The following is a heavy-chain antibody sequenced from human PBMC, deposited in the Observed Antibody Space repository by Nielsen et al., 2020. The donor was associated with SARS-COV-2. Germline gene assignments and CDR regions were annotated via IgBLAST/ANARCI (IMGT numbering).Heavy chain of an antibody. V-gene: IGHV3-48*03. CDR3: ARGLNYDSSGT. Sequence: GESLKISCAASGFTFGSYEMNWVRQAPGKGLEWVSYISSSGSTIYYADSVKGRFTISRDNAKNSLYLQMNSLRAEDTAVYYCARGLNYDSSGTSGQGTLVTVSS. J-gene: IGHJ5*02. D-gene: IGHD3-22*01. CDR2: ISSSGSTI. CDR1: GFTFGSYE.